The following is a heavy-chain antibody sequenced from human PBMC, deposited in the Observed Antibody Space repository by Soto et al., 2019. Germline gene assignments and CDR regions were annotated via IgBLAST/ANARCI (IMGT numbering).Heavy chain of an antibody. D-gene: IGHD2-2*01. J-gene: IGHJ4*02. Sequence: QVQLVESGGGVVQPGRSLRLSCAASGFSLSSYGMHWVRQAPGKGLEWVAIIWFDGSKRYYAESVKGRFTVSRDNSKNTMYLQMTSLRVEDTAVYYCARDSCGVTNCYGHFDFWGQGSLVTVSS. V-gene: IGHV3-33*01. CDR1: GFSLSSYG. CDR2: IWFDGSKR. CDR3: ARDSCGVTNCYGHFDF.